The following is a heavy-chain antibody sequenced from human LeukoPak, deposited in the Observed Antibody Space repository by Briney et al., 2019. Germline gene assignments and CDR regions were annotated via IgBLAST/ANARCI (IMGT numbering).Heavy chain of an antibody. CDR2: IYYSGST. J-gene: IGHJ4*02. CDR1: GGSISSSSYY. D-gene: IGHD1-7*01. Sequence: SETLSLTCTVSGGSISSSSYYWGWIRQPPGKGLEWIGSIYYSGSTYYNPSLKSRVTISVDTSKNQFSLKLSSVTAADTAVYYCARAGNWNYGLFDYWGQGTLVTVSS. CDR3: ARAGNWNYGLFDY. V-gene: IGHV4-39*01.